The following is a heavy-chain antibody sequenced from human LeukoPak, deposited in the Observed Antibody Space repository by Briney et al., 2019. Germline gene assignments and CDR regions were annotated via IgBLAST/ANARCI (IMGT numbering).Heavy chain of an antibody. CDR1: GCTVSSYA. CDR3: ARSTDDDGSWFDP. D-gene: IGHD5/OR15-5a*01. CDR2: IIPIFGTA. Sequence: SEKVSCKASGCTVSSYAISRVRQATGQWLEWMGSIIPIFGTANYAQKFQGRVTITADESTSTAYMELSSLRSEDTAVYYCARSTDDDGSWFDPWGQGTLVTVSS. V-gene: IGHV1-69*13. J-gene: IGHJ5*02.